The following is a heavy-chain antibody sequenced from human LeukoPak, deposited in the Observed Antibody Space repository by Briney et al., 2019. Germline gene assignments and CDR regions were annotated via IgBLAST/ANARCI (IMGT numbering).Heavy chain of an antibody. CDR2: INPDGSER. V-gene: IGHV3-7*03. D-gene: IGHD6-19*01. CDR1: GFTFSSFG. Sequence: PGGSLRLSCAASGFTFSSFGIHWVRQAPGKGLEWVALINPDGSERYYVDSVKGRFTISRDNARNSLYLQMDSLRDDDTAMYFCTRDLAAVPGPRMDVWGQGTTVTVSS. J-gene: IGHJ6*02. CDR3: TRDLAAVPGPRMDV.